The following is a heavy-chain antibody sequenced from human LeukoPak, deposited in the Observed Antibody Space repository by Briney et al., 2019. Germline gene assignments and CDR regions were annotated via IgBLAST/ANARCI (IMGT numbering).Heavy chain of an antibody. V-gene: IGHV4-4*07. CDR2: IYTSGST. CDR3: AVVVGASWRQA. Sequence: SETLSLTCSFSGVSVSSYYWSWIRQPAGKGLEWIGRIYTSGSTNYNPSLKSRVTMSVDTSKNQFSLKLRSVTAADTAVYYCAVVVGASWRQAWGQGTLVTVSP. D-gene: IGHD2-15*01. J-gene: IGHJ5*02. CDR1: GVSVSSYY.